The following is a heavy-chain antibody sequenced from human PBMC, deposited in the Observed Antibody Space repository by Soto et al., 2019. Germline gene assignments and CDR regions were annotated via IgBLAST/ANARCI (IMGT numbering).Heavy chain of an antibody. CDR3: ARGYYSNYEGGPDP. J-gene: IGHJ5*02. CDR2: IYYSGST. CDR1: GGSISSGGYY. V-gene: IGHV4-31*03. D-gene: IGHD4-4*01. Sequence: QVQLQESGPGLVKPSQTLSLTCTVSGGSISSGGYYWSWIRQHPGKGLEWIGYIYYSGSTYYNPSLKSRVTTTADTSKNQYTLKLSSVTAADTAVYYCARGYYSNYEGGPDPWGQGTLVTVSS.